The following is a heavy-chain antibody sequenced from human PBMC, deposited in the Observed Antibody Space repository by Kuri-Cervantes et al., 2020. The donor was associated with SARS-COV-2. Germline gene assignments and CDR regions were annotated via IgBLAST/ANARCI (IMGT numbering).Heavy chain of an antibody. CDR2: ISYDGSNK. CDR3: AKSSGTADGGFDP. V-gene: IGHV3-30*18. J-gene: IGHJ5*02. D-gene: IGHD6-19*01. Sequence: GGSLRLSCAASGSTFSSYGMHWVRQAPGKGLEWVAVISYDGSNKYYADSVKGRFTISRDNSKNTLYPQMNSLRAEDTAVYYCAKSSGTADGGFDPWGQGTLVTVSS. CDR1: GSTFSSYG.